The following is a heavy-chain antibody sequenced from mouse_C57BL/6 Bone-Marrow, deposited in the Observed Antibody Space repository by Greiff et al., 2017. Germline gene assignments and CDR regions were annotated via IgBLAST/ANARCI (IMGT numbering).Heavy chain of an antibody. D-gene: IGHD1-1*01. Sequence: DVMLVESGGGLVKPGGSLKLSCAASGFTFSSYAMSWVRQTPEKRLEWVATISDGGSYTYYPDNVKGRFTISRDNAKNNRYLQMSHLKSEDTAMYYCARALITTVSYFDYWGQGTTLTVSS. V-gene: IGHV5-4*03. CDR3: ARALITTVSYFDY. CDR2: ISDGGSYT. J-gene: IGHJ2*01. CDR1: GFTFSSYA.